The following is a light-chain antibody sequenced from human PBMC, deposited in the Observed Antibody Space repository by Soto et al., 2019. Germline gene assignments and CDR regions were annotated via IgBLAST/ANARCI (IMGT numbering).Light chain of an antibody. Sequence: DIQMTQSPSCLSASXGDRVTIAXXASQSISSYLNWYQQKPGKAPKLLIYAASSLQSGVPSRFSGSGSGTDFTLTISNLQPEDFAGYYCQQTYSSPITFGQGTRLEIK. CDR2: AAS. CDR3: QQTYSSPIT. CDR1: QSISSY. V-gene: IGKV1-39*01. J-gene: IGKJ5*01.